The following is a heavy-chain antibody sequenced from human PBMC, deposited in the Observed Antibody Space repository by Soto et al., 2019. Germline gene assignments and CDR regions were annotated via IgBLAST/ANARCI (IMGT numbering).Heavy chain of an antibody. D-gene: IGHD3-3*01. V-gene: IGHV4-34*01. CDR2: INHSGST. CDR1: GGSFSGYY. J-gene: IGHJ5*02. Sequence: PSETLSLTCAVYGGSFSGYYWSWIRQPPGKGLEWIGEINHSGSTNCNPSLKSRVTISVDTSKNQFSLKLSSVTAADTAVYYCARESSPYYDFWSGYYTGGDNWFDPWGQGTLVTVSS. CDR3: ARESSPYYDFWSGYYTGGDNWFDP.